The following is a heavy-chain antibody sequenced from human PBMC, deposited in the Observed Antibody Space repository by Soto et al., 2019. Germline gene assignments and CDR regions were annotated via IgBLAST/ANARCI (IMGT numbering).Heavy chain of an antibody. J-gene: IGHJ4*02. V-gene: IGHV1-18*01. CDR3: AGDYPHSREIVVDVADPEYDY. CDR2: ISGYKHNT. D-gene: IGHD2-15*01. CDR1: GYSFTSYG. Sequence: QVLLVQSGTEVKKPGDSVKVSCKTSGYSFTSYGIAWVRQAPGQGLEWVAWISGYKHNTNFAQKFRGRVTMTTDTSTGTAYMELRSLRSDDTAVYYCAGDYPHSREIVVDVADPEYDYWGQGTLVTVSS.